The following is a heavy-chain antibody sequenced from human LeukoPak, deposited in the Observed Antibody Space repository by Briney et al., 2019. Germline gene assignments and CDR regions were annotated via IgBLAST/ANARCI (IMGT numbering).Heavy chain of an antibody. Sequence: SETLSLTCTVSGGSISSYYWSWIRQPAGKGLEWIGRIYTSGSTDYNPSLKSRVTMSVDTSKNQFSLKLSSVTAADTAVYYCARVYYYGSGKGYGMDVWGQGTTVTVS. J-gene: IGHJ6*02. D-gene: IGHD3-10*01. CDR3: ARVYYYGSGKGYGMDV. CDR1: GGSISSYY. V-gene: IGHV4-4*07. CDR2: IYTSGST.